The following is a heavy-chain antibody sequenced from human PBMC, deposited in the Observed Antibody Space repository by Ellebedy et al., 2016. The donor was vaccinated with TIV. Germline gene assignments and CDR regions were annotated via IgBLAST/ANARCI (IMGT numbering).Heavy chain of an antibody. CDR2: IYYTGTT. J-gene: IGHJ4*02. D-gene: IGHD3-10*01. CDR3: ARIGGVSFGERPIDY. V-gene: IGHV4-59*01. CDR1: GGSISRYY. Sequence: PGGSLRLSCIVSGGSISRYYWSWIRQPPGRGLEWIGNIYYTGTTNYNPSLQSRVTISLDTSKNPFSLRLTSVTAADTAVYYCARIGGVSFGERPIDYWGQGTLVTVSS.